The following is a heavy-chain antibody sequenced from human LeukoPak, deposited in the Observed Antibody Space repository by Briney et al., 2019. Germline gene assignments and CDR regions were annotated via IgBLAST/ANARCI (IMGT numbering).Heavy chain of an antibody. CDR3: ARDPGYSSGLRWFDP. Sequence: SETLSLTCTVSGGSISSSSYYWGWIRQPPGKGLEWIGSIYYSGSTYYNPSLESRVTISVDTSKNQFSLKLSSVTAADTAVYYCARDPGYSSGLRWFDPWGQGTLVTVSS. D-gene: IGHD6-19*01. V-gene: IGHV4-39*07. CDR2: IYYSGST. CDR1: GGSISSSSYY. J-gene: IGHJ5*02.